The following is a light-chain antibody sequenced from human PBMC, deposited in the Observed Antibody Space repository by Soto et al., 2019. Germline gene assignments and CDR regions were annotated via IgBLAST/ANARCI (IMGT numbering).Light chain of an antibody. Sequence: EIVLTQSPGTLSLSPGERATLSCRASHSVSSSYLAWYQQKPAQAPRLLIYGASSRATGIPDRFRGSGSGTDFTLSISRLEPEDFAVYYCQQYGGSPPITFGQGTRLEIK. CDR1: HSVSSSY. CDR2: GAS. V-gene: IGKV3-20*01. CDR3: QQYGGSPPIT. J-gene: IGKJ5*01.